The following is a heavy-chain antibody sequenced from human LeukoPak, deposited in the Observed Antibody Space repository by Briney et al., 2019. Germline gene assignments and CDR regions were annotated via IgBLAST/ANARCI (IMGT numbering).Heavy chain of an antibody. V-gene: IGHV4-61*05. Sequence: KPSETLSLTCTVSGGSISSSSYYWSWIRQPPGKGLEWIAYIYDTGGTRYNPSLKSRVTISVDTSKNQFSLSLSSVTAADTAVYYCAALSGYSGYDWFSYFDYWGQGTLVTVSS. J-gene: IGHJ4*02. D-gene: IGHD5-12*01. CDR2: IYDTGGT. CDR3: AALSGYSGYDWFSYFDY. CDR1: GGSISSSSYY.